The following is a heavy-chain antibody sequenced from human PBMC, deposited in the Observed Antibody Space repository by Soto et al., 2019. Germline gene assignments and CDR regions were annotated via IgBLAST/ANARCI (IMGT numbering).Heavy chain of an antibody. CDR2: IYYSGST. CDR1: GGSISSGDYY. D-gene: IGHD4-4*01. J-gene: IGHJ5*02. V-gene: IGHV4-30-4*01. CDR3: ARARVTGWFDP. Sequence: SETLSLTCTVSGGSISSGDYYWSWIRQPPGKGLEWIGYIYYSGSTYYNPSLKSRVTISVDTSKNQFSLKLSSVTAADTAVYYCARARVTGWFDPWGPGTLVTVSS.